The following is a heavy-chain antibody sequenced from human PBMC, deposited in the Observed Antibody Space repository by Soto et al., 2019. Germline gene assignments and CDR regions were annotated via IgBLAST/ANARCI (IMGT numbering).Heavy chain of an antibody. Sequence: EVQLVESGGGLVQPGGSLRLSCAASGFTFTDHWMTWVRQAPGKGQEWVASIKQDGSEKSYLGSVKGRFTISRDNAKNSLYLQMISLRAEDTAVYYCATDGTGTTTRSIDYWGQGTLVTVSS. J-gene: IGHJ4*02. CDR1: GFTFTDHW. D-gene: IGHD1-1*01. V-gene: IGHV3-7*01. CDR2: IKQDGSEK. CDR3: ATDGTGTTTRSIDY.